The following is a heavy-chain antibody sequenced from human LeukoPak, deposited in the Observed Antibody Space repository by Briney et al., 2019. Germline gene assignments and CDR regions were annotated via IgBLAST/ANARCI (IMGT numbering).Heavy chain of an antibody. CDR3: ARHDYGGNSGEDYFDY. CDR1: GFTFSDYY. Sequence: GGSLRLSCAASGFTFSDYYMSWIRQAPGKGLEWVSYISSSGSTIYYADSVKGRFTISRDNAKNSLYLQMNSLRAEDTAVYYCARHDYGGNSGEDYFDYWGQGTLVTVSS. J-gene: IGHJ4*02. D-gene: IGHD4-23*01. CDR2: ISSSGSTI. V-gene: IGHV3-11*04.